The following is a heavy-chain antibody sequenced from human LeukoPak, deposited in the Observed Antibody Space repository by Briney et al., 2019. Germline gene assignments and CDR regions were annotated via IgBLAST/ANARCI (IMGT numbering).Heavy chain of an antibody. V-gene: IGHV4-59*01. J-gene: IGHJ2*01. Sequence: SETLSLTCTVSGGSISSYYWSWIRQPAGKGLEWIGYIYYSGSTNYNPSLKSRVTISVDTSKNQFSLKLSSVTAADTAVYYCARVLHDYGDYGYFDLWGRGTLVTVSS. CDR2: IYYSGST. D-gene: IGHD4-17*01. CDR3: ARVLHDYGDYGYFDL. CDR1: GGSISSYY.